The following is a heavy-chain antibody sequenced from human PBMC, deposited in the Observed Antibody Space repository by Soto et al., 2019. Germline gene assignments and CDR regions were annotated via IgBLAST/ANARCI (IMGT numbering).Heavy chain of an antibody. V-gene: IGHV4-31*03. Sequence: QVQLQESGPGLVKPSQTLSLTCTVSGGSISSGGYYWSWIRQHPGKGLEWIGYIYYSGSTYYNPSLKSRVTLSVDTSKNQFSLKLSSVTAADTAVYYCARELLYYDFWSGSPSGTFDIWGQGTMVTVSS. D-gene: IGHD3-3*01. CDR3: ARELLYYDFWSGSPSGTFDI. J-gene: IGHJ3*02. CDR2: IYYSGST. CDR1: GGSISSGGYY.